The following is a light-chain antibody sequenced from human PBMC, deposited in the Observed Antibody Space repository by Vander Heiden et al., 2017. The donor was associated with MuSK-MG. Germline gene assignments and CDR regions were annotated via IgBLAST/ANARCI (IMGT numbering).Light chain of an antibody. CDR3: QQENEGHPIIT. CDR2: GVS. V-gene: IGKV3-15*01. Sequence: IVMTQSPATLSVSPGEGATLSCRASQSVRTNLAWYQQNPGQPPRLLIYGVSTRAAGIKARFSGSGDGTEVTLSITTRQSEDFEVYYCQQENEGHPIITFGGGTKVEI. J-gene: IGKJ4*01. CDR1: QSVRTN.